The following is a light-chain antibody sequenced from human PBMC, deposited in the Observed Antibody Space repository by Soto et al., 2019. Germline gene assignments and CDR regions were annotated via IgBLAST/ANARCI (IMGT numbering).Light chain of an antibody. Sequence: QAVVTQSPSASASLGASVKLTCTLSSGHSSYAIAWHQQQPENGPRYLMKLNSDGSHTKGDGIPDRFSGSSSGAERYLTISSLQSEDEADYSCQTWGTGRVFGGGTKLTVL. V-gene: IGLV4-69*01. CDR2: LNSDGSH. CDR3: QTWGTGRV. J-gene: IGLJ2*01. CDR1: SGHSSYA.